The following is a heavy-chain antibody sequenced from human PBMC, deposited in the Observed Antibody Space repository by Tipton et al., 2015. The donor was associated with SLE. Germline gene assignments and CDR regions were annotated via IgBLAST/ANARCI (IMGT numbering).Heavy chain of an antibody. CDR3: AREPDY. V-gene: IGHV4-59*01. Sequence: PGLVKPSETLSLTCTVSGGSISSYYWSWIRQPPGKGLEWIGSRHHGGSTNYNPSLKSRLIMTVDTSKNQFSLKLTSVTAADTAVYYCAREPDYWGQGILVAVSS. CDR1: GGSISSYY. CDR2: RHHGGST. J-gene: IGHJ4*02.